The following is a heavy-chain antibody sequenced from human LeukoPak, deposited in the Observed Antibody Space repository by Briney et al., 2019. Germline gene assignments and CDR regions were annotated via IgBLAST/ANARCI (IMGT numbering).Heavy chain of an antibody. CDR3: ARDSGWFGESLV. D-gene: IGHD3-10*01. J-gene: IGHJ4*02. Sequence: GGSLRLSCAASGFTFSSYGMHWVRQAPGKGLEWVAVIWYDGSNKYYADSVKGRFTISRDNSKNTLYLQMNSLRAEDTAVYYCARDSGWFGESLVWGQGTLVTVSS. CDR1: GFTFSSYG. CDR2: IWYDGSNK. V-gene: IGHV3-33*01.